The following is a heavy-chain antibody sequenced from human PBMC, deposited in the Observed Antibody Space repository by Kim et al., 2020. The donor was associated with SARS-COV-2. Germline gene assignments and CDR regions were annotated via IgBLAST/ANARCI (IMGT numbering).Heavy chain of an antibody. J-gene: IGHJ4*01. D-gene: IGHD3-22*01. CDR3: GKVGDDSSGYYTYYFYY. V-gene: IGHV3-23*03. CDR1: GFTFSSYA. Sequence: GGSLRLSCAASGFTFSSYAMSWVRQAPGKGLEWVSVIYSGGSSTYYADSVKGRFTISRDNSKNTLYLQRTSLRAEDTAVYYCGKVGDDSSGYYTYYFYY. CDR2: IYSGGSST.